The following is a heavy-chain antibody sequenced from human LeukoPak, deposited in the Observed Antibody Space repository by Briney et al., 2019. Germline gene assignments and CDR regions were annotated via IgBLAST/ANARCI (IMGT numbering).Heavy chain of an antibody. J-gene: IGHJ6*02. CDR3: ARRKVVSACHYGMDV. CDR2: IYTGGTT. Sequence: GGSLRLSCAASGLSVSSQYMSWVRQAPGKGLEWVSVIYTGGTTHYADSVKGRFTISRDNAKNTLYLQMKSLRVEDTAVYYCARRKVVSACHYGMDVWGQGTTVTVSS. D-gene: IGHD2-2*01. CDR1: GLSVSSQY. V-gene: IGHV3-66*01.